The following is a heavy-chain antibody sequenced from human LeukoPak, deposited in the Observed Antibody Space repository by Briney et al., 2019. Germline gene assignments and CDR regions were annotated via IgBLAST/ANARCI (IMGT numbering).Heavy chain of an antibody. V-gene: IGHV4-31*03. CDR2: IYYSGST. CDR3: ARARPDIVGEGHFDY. J-gene: IGHJ4*02. Sequence: SETLSLTCTVSGGSISSGGYYWNWIRQHPGKGLEWIGYIYYSGSTLYNPSLQSRVTISVETSKNQFSLKLSSVTAADTAVYYCARARPDIVGEGHFDYWGQGTLVTVSS. CDR1: GGSISSGGYY. D-gene: IGHD2-15*01.